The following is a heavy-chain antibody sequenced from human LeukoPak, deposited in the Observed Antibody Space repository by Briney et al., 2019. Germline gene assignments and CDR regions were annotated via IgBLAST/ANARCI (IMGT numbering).Heavy chain of an antibody. CDR2: IYTSGST. V-gene: IGHV4-61*02. CDR3: ARDRPFIVGAWRGHFDY. D-gene: IGHD1-26*01. CDR1: GGSISSGSYY. Sequence: SQTLSLTCTVSGGSISSGSYYWGWIRQPAGRGLEWIGRIYTSGSTNYNPSLKSRVTLSVDTSKNQFSLKLSSVTAADTAVYYCARDRPFIVGAWRGHFDYWGQGTLVTVSS. J-gene: IGHJ4*02.